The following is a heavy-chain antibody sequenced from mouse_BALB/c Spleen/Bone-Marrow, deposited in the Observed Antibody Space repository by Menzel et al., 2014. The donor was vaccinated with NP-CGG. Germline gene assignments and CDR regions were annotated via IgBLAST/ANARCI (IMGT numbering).Heavy chain of an antibody. CDR3: ARRNGDY. V-gene: IGHV1S81*02. CDR2: INPSNGRT. Sequence: VQLQQSGAELVKPGASVKLSCKASGYTFTSYWMHLVKQRPGQGLEWIGEINPSNGRTNYNEKFKGKATLTVDKSSSTAYMQLSSLTSEDSAVYYCARRNGDYWGQGTTLTVSS. J-gene: IGHJ2*01. CDR1: GYTFTSYW.